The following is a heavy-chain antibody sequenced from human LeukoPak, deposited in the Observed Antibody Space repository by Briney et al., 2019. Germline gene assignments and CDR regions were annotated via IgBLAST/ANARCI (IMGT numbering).Heavy chain of an antibody. V-gene: IGHV3-30*04. CDR3: ARDPRGPTGYDSSGRDSFDY. J-gene: IGHJ4*02. Sequence: GGSLRLSCAASGFTFSSYAMHWVRQAPGKGLEWVAVISYDGSNKYYADSVKGRFTISRDNSKNTLYLQMSSLRAEDTAVYYCARDPRGPTGYDSSGRDSFDYWGQGTLVTVSS. CDR2: ISYDGSNK. D-gene: IGHD3-22*01. CDR1: GFTFSSYA.